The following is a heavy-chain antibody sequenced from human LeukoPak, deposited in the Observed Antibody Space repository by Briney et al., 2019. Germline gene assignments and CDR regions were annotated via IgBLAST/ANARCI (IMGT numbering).Heavy chain of an antibody. J-gene: IGHJ4*02. CDR1: GGTFSSYA. CDR2: IIPILGIA. V-gene: IGHV1-69*04. Sequence: SVTVSYKASGGTFSSYAISWVRQAPGQGLEWMGRIIPILGIANYAQKFQGRVTITADKSTSTAYMELSSLRSEDTAVYYCARDVTVTTSQEIDYWGQGSLVTVSS. CDR3: ARDVTVTTSQEIDY. D-gene: IGHD4-17*01.